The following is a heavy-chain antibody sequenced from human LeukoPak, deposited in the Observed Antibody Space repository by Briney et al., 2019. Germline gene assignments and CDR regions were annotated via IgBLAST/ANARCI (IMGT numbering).Heavy chain of an antibody. Sequence: PGGSLRLSCAASGFTFSSYWMFWVRQAPGKGLVWVSHIFSDGSSTTYADSVKGRFTISRDNAKNTLYLQMNSLRAYDTAVYYWARGGEPAGFDIWGQGTMVTVSS. CDR3: ARGGEPAGFDI. J-gene: IGHJ3*02. CDR2: IFSDGSST. V-gene: IGHV3-74*01. CDR1: GFTFSSYW. D-gene: IGHD1-14*01.